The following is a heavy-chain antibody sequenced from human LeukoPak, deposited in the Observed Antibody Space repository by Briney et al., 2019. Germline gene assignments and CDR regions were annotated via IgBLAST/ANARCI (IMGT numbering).Heavy chain of an antibody. CDR3: AAYPHPSGGYDSGTYAPFDY. V-gene: IGHV3-30*03. CDR2: ISYDGSNK. D-gene: IGHD3-10*01. J-gene: IGHJ4*02. Sequence: GGSLRLSCAASGFTFSSYGMHWVRQAPGKGLEWVAVISYDGSNKYYADSVKGRFTISRDNAKDTLYLQMNSLRAEDTAVYYCAAYPHPSGGYDSGTYAPFDYWGQGTLVTVSS. CDR1: GFTFSSYG.